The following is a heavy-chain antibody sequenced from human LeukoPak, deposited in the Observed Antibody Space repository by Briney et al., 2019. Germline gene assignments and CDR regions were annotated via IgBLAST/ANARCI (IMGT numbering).Heavy chain of an antibody. J-gene: IGHJ4*02. V-gene: IGHV3-30-3*01. CDR1: GFTFSSYA. D-gene: IGHD5-18*01. CDR2: ISYDGSNK. Sequence: GGSLRLSCAASGFTFSSYAMHWVRQAPGKGLEWVAVISYDGSNKYYADSVKGRFTISRDNSKNTLYLQMNSLRAEDTAVNYCARLQLWSYHFDYWGQGTLVTVSS. CDR3: ARLQLWSYHFDY.